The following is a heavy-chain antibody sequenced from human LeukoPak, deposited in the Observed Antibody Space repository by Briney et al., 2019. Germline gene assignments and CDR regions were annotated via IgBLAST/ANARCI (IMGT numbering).Heavy chain of an antibody. D-gene: IGHD3-22*01. Sequence: GASVRVSCKASGGTFSSYAINWVRQAPGQGLEWMGGIIPIFGTANYAQKFQGRVTITTDESTSTAYMELSSLRSEDTAVYYCASYGYYDSSGYYYFDYWGQGTLVTVSS. CDR3: ASYGYYDSSGYYYFDY. V-gene: IGHV1-69*05. CDR1: GGTFSSYA. J-gene: IGHJ4*02. CDR2: IIPIFGTA.